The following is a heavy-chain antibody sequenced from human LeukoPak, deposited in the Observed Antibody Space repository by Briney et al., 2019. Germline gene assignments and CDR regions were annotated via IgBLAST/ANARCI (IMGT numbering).Heavy chain of an antibody. CDR3: VRLGYCSGSRCFGMDV. Sequence: PGGSLRLSCAGSGFTFSSYGMHWVRQVPGKGLVWVSHINSDGSSTTYADSVKGRFPISRDNAKNTLYLQMNSLRAEDTAVYYCVRLGYCSGSRCFGMDVWGQGTTVTVSS. CDR1: GFTFSSYG. V-gene: IGHV3-74*01. CDR2: INSDGSST. J-gene: IGHJ6*02. D-gene: IGHD2-15*01.